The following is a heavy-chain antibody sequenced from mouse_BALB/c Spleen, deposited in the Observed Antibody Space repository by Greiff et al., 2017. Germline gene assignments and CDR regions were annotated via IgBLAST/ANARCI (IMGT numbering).Heavy chain of an antibody. D-gene: IGHD2-14*01. CDR3: ARHGYDGWYFDV. CDR1: GFTFSSYA. V-gene: IGHV5-9-3*01. Sequence: EVQRVESGGGLVKPGGSLKLSCAASGFTFSSYAMSWVRQTPEERLEWVATISSGGSYTYYPDSVKGRFTISSDNAKNTLYLQMSSLRSEDTAMYYCARHGYDGWYFDVWGAGTTVTVSS. CDR2: ISSGGSYT. J-gene: IGHJ1*01.